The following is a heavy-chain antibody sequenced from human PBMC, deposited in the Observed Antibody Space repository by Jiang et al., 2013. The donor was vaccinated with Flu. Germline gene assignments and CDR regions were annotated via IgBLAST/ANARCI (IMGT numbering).Heavy chain of an antibody. J-gene: IGHJ5*02. CDR2: INPNNGGT. V-gene: IGHV1-2*02. CDR1: GYTFIDYH. CDR3: VRDLKDNWYDP. Sequence: QSGAEVKKPGASVKVSCKASGYTFIDYHMHWVRQAPGQGPEWMGWINPNNGGTNYAQKFQGRVTMTRDTSISTAYMEVIRLRSDDTAVYYCVRDLKDNWYDPWGQGTLVTVSS.